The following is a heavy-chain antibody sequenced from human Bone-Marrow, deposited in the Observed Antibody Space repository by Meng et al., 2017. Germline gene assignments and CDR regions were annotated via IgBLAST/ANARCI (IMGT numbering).Heavy chain of an antibody. J-gene: IGHJ4*02. CDR2: INPNSGGT. Sequence: ASVKVPCKASGYTFTGYYMHWVRQAPGQGLEWMGWINPNSGGTNYAQKFQGRVTMTRDTSISTAYMELSRLRSDDTAVYYCARSRSGSYYHYFDYWGQGTLVTSPQ. V-gene: IGHV1-2*02. CDR1: GYTFTGYY. CDR3: ARSRSGSYYHYFDY. D-gene: IGHD3-10*01.